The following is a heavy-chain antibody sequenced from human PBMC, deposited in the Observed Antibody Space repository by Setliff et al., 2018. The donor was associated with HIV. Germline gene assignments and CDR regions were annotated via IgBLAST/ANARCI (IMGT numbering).Heavy chain of an antibody. CDR3: ARLSGLYYYDTSGYYYGHYFDY. CDR2: IYPGDSDT. V-gene: IGHV5-51*01. D-gene: IGHD3-22*01. J-gene: IGHJ4*02. CDR1: GYSFTNYW. Sequence: PGESLTISCKGSGYSFTNYWIGWVRQMPGKGLEWMGIIYPGDSDTRYSPSFQGQVTISADKSISTAYLQRSSLKASDTAMYYCARLSGLYYYDTSGYYYGHYFDYWGQGTLVTVSS.